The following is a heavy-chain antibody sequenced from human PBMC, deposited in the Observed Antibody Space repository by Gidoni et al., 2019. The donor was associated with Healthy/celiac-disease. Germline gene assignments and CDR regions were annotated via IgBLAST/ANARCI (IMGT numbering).Heavy chain of an antibody. CDR2: ISGSGGST. D-gene: IGHD6-13*01. CDR3: AKAMVQQLVSWYFDL. CDR1: GFTFSSYA. V-gene: IGHV3-23*01. Sequence: EVQLLESGGGLVQPGGYLRLSCAASGFTFSSYAMSWVRPAPGKGLEWVSAISGSGGSTYYADSVKGRFTISRDNSKNTLYLQMNSLRAEDTAVYYCAKAMVQQLVSWYFDLWGRGTLVTVSS. J-gene: IGHJ2*01.